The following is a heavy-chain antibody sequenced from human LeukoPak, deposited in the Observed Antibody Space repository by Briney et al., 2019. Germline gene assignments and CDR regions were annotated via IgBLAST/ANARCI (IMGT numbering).Heavy chain of an antibody. V-gene: IGHV4-59*01. D-gene: IGHD3-10*01. CDR1: GGSISSYY. Sequence: SETLSLTCTVSGGSISSYYWSWIRQPPGKGLEWIGYIYYSGSTNYNPSLKSRVAISVDTSKNQFSLKLSSVTAADTAVYYCARSNGSGSYYFDYWGQGTLVTVSS. CDR2: IYYSGST. J-gene: IGHJ4*02. CDR3: ARSNGSGSYYFDY.